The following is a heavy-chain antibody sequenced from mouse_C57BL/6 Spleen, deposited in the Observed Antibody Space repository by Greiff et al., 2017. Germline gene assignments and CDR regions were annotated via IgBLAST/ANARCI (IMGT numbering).Heavy chain of an antibody. CDR2: SRNKANDYTT. Sequence: EVHLVESGGGLVQSGRSLRLSCATSGFTFSDFYMEWVRQAPGKGLEWIAASRNKANDYTTEYSASVKGRFIVSRDTSQSILYLQMNALRAEDTAIYYCARDAGYSNWDWYFDVWGTGTTVTVSS. CDR1: GFTFSDFY. J-gene: IGHJ1*03. D-gene: IGHD2-5*01. CDR3: ARDAGYSNWDWYFDV. V-gene: IGHV7-1*01.